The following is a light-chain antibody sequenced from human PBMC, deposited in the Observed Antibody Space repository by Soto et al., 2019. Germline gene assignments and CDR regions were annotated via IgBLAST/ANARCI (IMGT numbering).Light chain of an antibody. CDR3: SSFTGSSYV. V-gene: IGLV2-14*03. J-gene: IGLJ1*01. Sequence: QSVLTQPASVSGSPGQSITISCTGTSSDAGNNNYVSWYQHNPGRAPKVMICDVTNRPSGVSNRSSGSKSGNTASLTISGLQAEDEADYYCSSFTGSSYVFGTGTKVTVL. CDR1: SSDAGNNNY. CDR2: DVT.